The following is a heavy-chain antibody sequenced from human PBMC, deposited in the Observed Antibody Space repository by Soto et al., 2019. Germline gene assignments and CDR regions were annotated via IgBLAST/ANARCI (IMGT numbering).Heavy chain of an antibody. V-gene: IGHV1-69*02. J-gene: IGHJ5*02. CDR3: ARSRHGYGDYVLGFDP. CDR2: IIPILGIA. CDR1: GGTFSSYT. D-gene: IGHD4-17*01. Sequence: QVQLVQSGAEVKKPGSSVKVSCKASGGTFSSYTISWVRQAPGQGLEWMGRIIPILGIANYAQKFQGRVTITADKSTSTAYMELSSLRSEDTAVYYCARSRHGYGDYVLGFDPWGQGTLVTVSS.